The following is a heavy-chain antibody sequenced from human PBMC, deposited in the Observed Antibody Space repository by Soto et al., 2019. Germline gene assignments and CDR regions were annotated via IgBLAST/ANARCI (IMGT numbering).Heavy chain of an antibody. Sequence: GGSLRLSCAASGFTFSSYAMHWVRQAPGKGLEWVAVISYDGSNKYYADSVKGRFTISRDNSKNTLYLQMNSLRAEDTAVYYCARARVPATAIYPPPPRVYYYYGMDVWGQGTTVTVSS. J-gene: IGHJ6*02. D-gene: IGHD2-2*01. CDR3: ARARVPATAIYPPPPRVYYYYGMDV. CDR1: GFTFSSYA. CDR2: ISYDGSNK. V-gene: IGHV3-30-3*01.